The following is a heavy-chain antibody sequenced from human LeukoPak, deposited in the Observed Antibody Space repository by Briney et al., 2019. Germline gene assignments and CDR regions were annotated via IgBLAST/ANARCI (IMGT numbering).Heavy chain of an antibody. Sequence: PSETLSLTCAVYGGSFSGYYWSWIRQPPGKGLEWIGYIYYSGSTNYNPSLKSRVTISADTSQNQFSLKLSSVTAADTAVYYCASRKLGNDYWGQGTLVTVSS. V-gene: IGHV4-59*01. D-gene: IGHD7-27*01. CDR1: GGSFSGYY. CDR3: ASRKLGNDY. J-gene: IGHJ4*02. CDR2: IYYSGST.